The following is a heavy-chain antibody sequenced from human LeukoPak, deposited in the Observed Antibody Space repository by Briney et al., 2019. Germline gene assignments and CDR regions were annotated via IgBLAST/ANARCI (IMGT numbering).Heavy chain of an antibody. Sequence: ASVKVSCKASGYTFTGYYMHWVRQAPGQGLEWMGWINPNSGGTNYAQKFQGRVTMTRDTSISTAYMELSRLRSDDTAVYYCAGGMTYYDSSGYFYWGQGTLVTVSS. CDR3: AGGMTYYDSSGYFY. V-gene: IGHV1-2*02. D-gene: IGHD3-22*01. CDR2: INPNSGGT. CDR1: GYTFTGYY. J-gene: IGHJ4*02.